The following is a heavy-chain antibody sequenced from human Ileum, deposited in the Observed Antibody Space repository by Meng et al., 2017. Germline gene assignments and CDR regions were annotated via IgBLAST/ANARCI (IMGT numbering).Heavy chain of an antibody. Sequence: GGSLRLSCTASGLSFSDHHMDWVRQAPGKGLEWVGRIRAARNSYTTEYAASVKGRFTISRDDSKTSLYLQMNSLNTDDTAIYYCARVGGWLRDSDGRDFWGQGNMV. CDR2: IRAARNSYTT. J-gene: IGHJ3*01. CDR3: ARVGGWLRDSDGRDF. D-gene: IGHD3-16*01. CDR1: GLSFSDHH. V-gene: IGHV3-72*01.